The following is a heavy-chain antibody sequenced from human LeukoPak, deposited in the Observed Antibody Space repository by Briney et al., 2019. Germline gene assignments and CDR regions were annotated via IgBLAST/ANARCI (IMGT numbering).Heavy chain of an antibody. V-gene: IGHV3-7*01. CDR3: VRDRAYFDSSGFYNLDY. CDR1: GFTFSDYW. D-gene: IGHD3-22*01. CDR2: IKQDGSEK. J-gene: IGHJ4*02. Sequence: PGGSLRLSCASSGFTFSDYWMSWVRQAPGKGLEWVANIKQDGSEKYYVDSVKGRFTISRDNAKNSLYLQMNSLRAEDTAVYCCVRDRAYFDSSGFYNLDYWGQGTLVTVSS.